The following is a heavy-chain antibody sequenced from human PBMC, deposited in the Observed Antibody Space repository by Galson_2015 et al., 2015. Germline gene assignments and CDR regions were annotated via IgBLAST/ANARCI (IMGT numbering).Heavy chain of an antibody. CDR3: AKDHRYSGSYWDFDC. V-gene: IGHV3-23*01. CDR2: ITGSGGTT. Sequence: SLRLSCAASGFTFTSYAMSWVRQAPGKGLEWVSAITGSGGTTFYADSVTGRFTISRDNSKNTLYLQMNSLRAGDTAVYYCAKDHRYSGSYWDFDCWGQGTLVTVSS. CDR1: GFTFTSYA. D-gene: IGHD1-26*01. J-gene: IGHJ4*02.